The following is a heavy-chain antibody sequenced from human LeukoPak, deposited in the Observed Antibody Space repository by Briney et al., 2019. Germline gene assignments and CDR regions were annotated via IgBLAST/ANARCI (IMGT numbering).Heavy chain of an antibody. J-gene: IGHJ4*02. Sequence: PSETLSLTCAVYGGSFSGYYWSWIRQPPGKGLEWIGEINHSGSTNYNPSLKSRVTISVDTSKNQFSLKLSSVTAADTAVYYCARHSGSSWGSPKDYWGQGTLVTVSS. CDR3: ARHSGSSWGSPKDY. V-gene: IGHV4-34*01. CDR2: INHSGST. D-gene: IGHD6-13*01. CDR1: GGSFSGYY.